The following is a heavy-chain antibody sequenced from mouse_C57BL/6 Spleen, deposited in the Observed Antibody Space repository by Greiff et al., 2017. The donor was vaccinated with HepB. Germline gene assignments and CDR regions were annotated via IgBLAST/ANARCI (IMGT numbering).Heavy chain of an antibody. CDR3: AREPYYYGSSYWYFDV. V-gene: IGHV7-1*01. CDR2: SRNKANDYTT. CDR1: GFTFSDFY. Sequence: EVKVVESGGGLVQSGRSLRLSCATSGFTFSDFYMEWVRQAPGKGLEWIAASRNKANDYTTEYSASVKGRFIVSRDTSQSILYLQMNALRAEDTAIYYCAREPYYYGSSYWYFDVWGTGTTVTVSS. J-gene: IGHJ1*03. D-gene: IGHD1-1*01.